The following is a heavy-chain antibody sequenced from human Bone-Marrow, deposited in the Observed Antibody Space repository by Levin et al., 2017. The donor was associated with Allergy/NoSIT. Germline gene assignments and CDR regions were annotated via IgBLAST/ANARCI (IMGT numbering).Heavy chain of an antibody. J-gene: IGHJ4*02. D-gene: IGHD5-12*01. CDR3: SRNKWP. CDR1: EFTFTDVW. Sequence: GESLKISCIASEFTFTDVWMSWVRQAPGKGPEWVANVKRDGTEKYYLDSVKGRFTISRDNAKNSVYLQMNNLRVEDTAVYYCSRNKWPWGQGTQVTVSS. CDR2: VKRDGTEK. V-gene: IGHV3-7*01.